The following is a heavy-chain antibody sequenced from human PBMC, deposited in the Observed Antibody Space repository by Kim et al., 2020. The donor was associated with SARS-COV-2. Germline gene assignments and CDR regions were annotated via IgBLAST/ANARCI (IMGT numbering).Heavy chain of an antibody. D-gene: IGHD5-18*01. J-gene: IGHJ6*02. V-gene: IGHV1-69*13. CDR1: GGTFSSYA. Sequence: SVKVSCKASGGTFSSYAISWVRQAPGQGLEWMGGIIPIFGTANYAQKLQGRVTITADESTSTAYMELSSLRSEDTAVYYCARGDCGYTHCSPVYGMDVWGQGTTVTVSS. CDR2: IIPIFGTA. CDR3: ARGDCGYTHCSPVYGMDV.